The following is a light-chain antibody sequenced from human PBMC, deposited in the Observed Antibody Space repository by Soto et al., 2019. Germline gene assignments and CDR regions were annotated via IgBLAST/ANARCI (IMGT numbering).Light chain of an antibody. CDR1: QTISSW. V-gene: IGKV1-5*03. CDR3: QQNNRWPHIT. J-gene: IGKJ5*01. CDR2: KAS. Sequence: DIQLTQSPSTPFRSLGERVTNNFRASQTISSWLAWYQQKPGKAPKLLIYKASTLKSGVPSRFSGSGSGTEFTLTISSLQPEDSAVYFCQQNNRWPHITFGRGTRLEI.